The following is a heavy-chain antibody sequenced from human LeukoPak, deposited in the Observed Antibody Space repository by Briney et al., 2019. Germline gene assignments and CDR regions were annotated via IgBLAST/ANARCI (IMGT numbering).Heavy chain of an antibody. V-gene: IGHV3-30*18. CDR3: AKEGWRFLPYY. CDR2: ISFDGSDK. CDR1: GFTFSTYG. Sequence: GGSLRLSCAASGFTFSTYGMHWVRQAPDKGLEWVAVISFDGSDKYYAGSVKGRFTISRDNSKNTLYLQMNSLRAEDTAVYYCAKEGWRFLPYYWGQGTLVTVSS. J-gene: IGHJ4*02. D-gene: IGHD2-2*01.